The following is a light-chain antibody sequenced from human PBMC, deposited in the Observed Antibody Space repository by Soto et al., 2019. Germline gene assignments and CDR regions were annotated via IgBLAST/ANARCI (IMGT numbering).Light chain of an antibody. V-gene: IGKV3-20*01. CDR1: QNVDNAY. CDR2: GAS. J-gene: IGKJ2*01. Sequence: DIVLPQSPGTLSLSPGETATLSCRASQNVDNAYVAWYQQRPGQAPRLLIHGASTRATGIPDRFGGSGSGTDFALTVSRLEPEDFAVYYCQQYGSSPYTFGQGTKLEIK. CDR3: QQYGSSPYT.